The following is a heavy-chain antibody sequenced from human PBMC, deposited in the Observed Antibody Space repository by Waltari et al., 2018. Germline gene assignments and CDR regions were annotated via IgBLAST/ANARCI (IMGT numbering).Heavy chain of an antibody. J-gene: IGHJ6*03. CDR2: INHSGST. CDR3: ARSKHLQSTFYYSYYMDV. Sequence: QVQLQQWGAGLLKPSETLSLTCAVYGGSFSAYYWSWSWIRQPPGQGLEWIGEINHSGSTNYNPSLKSRVTISIDTSKNQFSLKLSSVTAADTAVYYCARSKHLQSTFYYSYYMDVWGKGTTVTVS. D-gene: IGHD4-4*01. V-gene: IGHV4-34*01. CDR1: GGSFSAYY.